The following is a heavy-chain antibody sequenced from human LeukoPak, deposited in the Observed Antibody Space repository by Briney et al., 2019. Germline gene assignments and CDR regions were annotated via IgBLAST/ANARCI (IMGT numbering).Heavy chain of an antibody. J-gene: IGHJ4*02. CDR3: GKNLYSSVWKNYVDS. CDR1: GFTVSSSY. V-gene: IGHV3-53*01. Sequence: GGSLRLSCAASGFTVSSSYMTRVRQAPGKGLEWVSVTYIDGGTYYADSVKGRFTISRDTSKNTLYLQMNNVKPEDTAVYYCGKNLYSSVWKNYVDSWGQGTLVTVSS. CDR2: TYIDGGT. D-gene: IGHD6-19*01.